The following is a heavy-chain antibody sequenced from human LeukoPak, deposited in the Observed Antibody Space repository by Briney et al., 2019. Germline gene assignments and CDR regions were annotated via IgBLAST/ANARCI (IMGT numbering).Heavy chain of an antibody. Sequence: PSETLSLTCTVSGGSISSHYWSWIRQPPGKGLEWSGYIYYSGSTNYTNYNPSLKSRVTISVDTSKNQFSLKLSSVTAADTAVYYCARDPIVSVGDWYFDLWGRGTLVTVSS. V-gene: IGHV4-59*11. J-gene: IGHJ2*01. CDR1: GGSISSHY. CDR3: ARDPIVSVGDWYFDL. CDR2: IYYSGSTNYT. D-gene: IGHD3-16*02.